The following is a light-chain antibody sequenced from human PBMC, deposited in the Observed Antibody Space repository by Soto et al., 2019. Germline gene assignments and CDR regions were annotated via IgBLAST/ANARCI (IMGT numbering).Light chain of an antibody. J-gene: IGLJ2*01. CDR2: GNS. Sequence: QAVVTQPPSVSGAPGQRVTISCTGSSSNIGAGYDVHWYQQLPGTAPKFLIYGNSNRPSGVPDRFSGSTSGTSASLAITGLQAEDEADYYCQSYDSSLSGSVVFGGGTKVTVL. V-gene: IGLV1-40*01. CDR3: QSYDSSLSGSVV. CDR1: SSNIGAGYD.